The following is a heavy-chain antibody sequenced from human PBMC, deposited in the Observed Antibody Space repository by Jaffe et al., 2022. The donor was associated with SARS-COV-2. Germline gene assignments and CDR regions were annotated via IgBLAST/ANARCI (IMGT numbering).Heavy chain of an antibody. Sequence: QVQLVESGGGVVQPGGSLRVSCAASGFTFSNYAMHWVRQAPGKGLEWVALISYDGSNKYYADSVKGRFTISRDNSKNTLYLQMNSLRAEDTAVYYCARPKDAAIDYWGQGTLVTVSS. J-gene: IGHJ4*02. CDR2: ISYDGSNK. CDR3: ARPKDAAIDY. V-gene: IGHV3-30*04. D-gene: IGHD2-15*01. CDR1: GFTFSNYA.